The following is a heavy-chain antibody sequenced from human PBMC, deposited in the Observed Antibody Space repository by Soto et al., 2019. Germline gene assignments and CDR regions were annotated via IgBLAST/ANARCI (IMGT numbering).Heavy chain of an antibody. J-gene: IGHJ4*02. CDR2: IWYDGSNK. Sequence: GGSLRLSCAASGFTFSSYGMHWVRQAPGKGLEWVAVIWYDGSNKYYADSVKGRFTISRDNSKNTLYLQMNSLRAEDTAVYYCARTLDYGGNSEGFDYWGQGTLVTVSS. D-gene: IGHD4-17*01. CDR1: GFTFSSYG. CDR3: ARTLDYGGNSEGFDY. V-gene: IGHV3-33*01.